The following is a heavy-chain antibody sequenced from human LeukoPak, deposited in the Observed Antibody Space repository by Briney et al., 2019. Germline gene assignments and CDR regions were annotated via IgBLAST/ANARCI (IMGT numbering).Heavy chain of an antibody. CDR1: SGSISSGGYY. CDR3: ARGSDIVVVPELFDY. Sequence: SQTLSLTCTVSSGSISSGGYYWSWIRQPPGKGLEWIGYIYYSGSTNYNPSLKSQVTISVDTSKNQFSLKLSSVTAADTAVYYCARGSDIVVVPELFDYWGQGTLVTVSS. J-gene: IGHJ4*02. V-gene: IGHV4-61*08. D-gene: IGHD2-2*01. CDR2: IYYSGST.